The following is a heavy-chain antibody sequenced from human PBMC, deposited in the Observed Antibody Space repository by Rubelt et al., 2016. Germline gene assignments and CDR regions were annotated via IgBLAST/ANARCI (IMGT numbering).Heavy chain of an antibody. D-gene: IGHD3-3*01. Sequence: QLQLQESGPGLVKPSETLSLTCTVSGGSISSSSYYWGWIRQPPGKGLEWIGSIYYSGSTYYNPSPKVRVTISVDTSKNQFALKLSSVTAADTAVYYCARTAVPIAGVGWFDPWGQGTLVTVSS. CDR1: GGSISSSSYY. CDR2: IYYSGST. J-gene: IGHJ5*02. CDR3: ARTAVPIAGVGWFDP. V-gene: IGHV4-39*01.